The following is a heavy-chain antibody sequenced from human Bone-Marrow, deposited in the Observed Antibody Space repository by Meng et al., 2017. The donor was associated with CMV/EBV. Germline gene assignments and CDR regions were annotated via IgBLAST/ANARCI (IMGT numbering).Heavy chain of an antibody. V-gene: IGHV3-7*01. CDR3: ARDLSRPKTIFGVVTIYYYYDMDV. J-gene: IGHJ6*02. D-gene: IGHD3-3*01. CDR2: IKQDGSEK. CDR1: GFTFSSYW. Sequence: GGSLRLSCAASGFTFSSYWMSWVRQAPGKGLEWVANIKQDGSEKYYVDSVKGRFTISRDNAKNSLYLQMNSLRAEDTAVYYCARDLSRPKTIFGVVTIYYYYDMDVWGQGTTVTVSS.